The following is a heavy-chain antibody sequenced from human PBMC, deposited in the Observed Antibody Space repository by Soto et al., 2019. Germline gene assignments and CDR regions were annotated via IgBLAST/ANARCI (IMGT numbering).Heavy chain of an antibody. Sequence: PGGSLRLSCAASGFTFSTYSMNWVRQAPGKGLEWVSSISDISSYIYYVDSVKGRFTISRDNAKNSLFLQMNSLRAEDTAVYYCARYDSSGYYWPYYYYGMDVWGQGTTVTVSS. J-gene: IGHJ6*02. CDR2: ISDISSYI. CDR3: ARYDSSGYYWPYYYYGMDV. D-gene: IGHD3-22*01. V-gene: IGHV3-21*01. CDR1: GFTFSTYS.